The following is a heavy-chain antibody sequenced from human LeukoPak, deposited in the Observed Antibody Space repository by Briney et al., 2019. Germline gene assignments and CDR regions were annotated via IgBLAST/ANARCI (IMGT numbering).Heavy chain of an antibody. CDR2: ISSSSSYI. J-gene: IGHJ4*02. CDR1: GFTFSSYS. CDR3: ARGADFYGGLTYYFDY. D-gene: IGHD4-23*01. Sequence: PGGSLRLSCAASGFTFSSYSMNWVRQAPGKGLEWVSSISSSSSYIYYADSVKGRFTISRDNAKNSLYLQMNRLRAEDTAVYYCARGADFYGGLTYYFDYWGQGTLVTVSS. V-gene: IGHV3-21*01.